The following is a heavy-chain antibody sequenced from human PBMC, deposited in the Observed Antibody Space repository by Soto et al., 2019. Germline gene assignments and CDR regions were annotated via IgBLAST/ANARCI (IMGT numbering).Heavy chain of an antibody. V-gene: IGHV1-46*03. J-gene: IGHJ4*02. CDR3: ATSLLHYYGSGSYDY. CDR2: INPSGGGT. CDR1: GYTFTNYY. Sequence: QVQLVQSGAEVKKPGASVKVSCKASGYTFTNYYMHWVRQAPGQGLEWMGIINPSGGGTTYAQKFQGRVTMTRDTSTTTVYMELSSLRSEDTAVYYCATSLLHYYGSGSYDYWGQGALVTVSS. D-gene: IGHD3-10*01.